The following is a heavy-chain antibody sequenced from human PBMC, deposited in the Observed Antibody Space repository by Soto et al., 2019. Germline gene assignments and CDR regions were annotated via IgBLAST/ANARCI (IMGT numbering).Heavy chain of an antibody. CDR3: ARSQALAF. Sequence: GESLKISCKVSGYSISSNAIAWVRQMPGKGLEWMGLIYPHDSDIRYSPSFEGRVTISADTSANTAYLHFRALKASDTAVYYCARSQALAFWGKGTLVTVSS. J-gene: IGHJ4*02. CDR2: IYPHDSDI. CDR1: GYSISSNA. V-gene: IGHV5-51*01.